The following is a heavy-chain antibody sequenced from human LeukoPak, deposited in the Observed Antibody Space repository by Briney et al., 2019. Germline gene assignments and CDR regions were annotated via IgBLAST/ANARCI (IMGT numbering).Heavy chain of an antibody. Sequence: GGSLRLSCAASGFTFSSYSMNWVRQAPGKGLEWVSSISSSSSYIYYADSVNGRFTISRDNAKNSLYLQMNSLRAEDTAVYYCARDGIQLWWDYWGQGTLVTVSS. V-gene: IGHV3-21*01. CDR1: GFTFSSYS. CDR3: ARDGIQLWWDY. CDR2: ISSSSSYI. J-gene: IGHJ4*02. D-gene: IGHD5-18*01.